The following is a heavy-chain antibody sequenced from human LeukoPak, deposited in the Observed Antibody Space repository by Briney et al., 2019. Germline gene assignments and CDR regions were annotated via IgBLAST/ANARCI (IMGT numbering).Heavy chain of an antibody. CDR3: ARQVSLVRFGELLTIPFFDY. CDR1: GGSISSISYY. CDR2: IYYSGST. Sequence: PSETLSLTCTVSGGSISSISYYWGWIRQPPGKGLEWIGSIYYSGSTYYNPSLKSRVTIPVDTSKNQFSLKLSSVTAADTAVYYCARQVSLVRFGELLTIPFFDYWGQGTLVTVSS. D-gene: IGHD3-10*01. V-gene: IGHV4-39*01. J-gene: IGHJ4*02.